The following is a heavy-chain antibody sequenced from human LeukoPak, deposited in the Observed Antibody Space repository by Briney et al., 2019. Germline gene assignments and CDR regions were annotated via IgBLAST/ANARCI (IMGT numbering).Heavy chain of an antibody. CDR3: ARDPTGTTGLNWFDP. J-gene: IGHJ5*02. Sequence: PGGSLRLSCAASGFTFSSYSMNWVRQAPGKGLEWVSSISSSSSYIYYADSVKGRFTISRDNAKSSLYLQMNSLRAEDTAVYYCARDPTGTTGLNWFDPWGQGTLVTVSS. V-gene: IGHV3-21*01. CDR2: ISSSSSYI. D-gene: IGHD1-7*01. CDR1: GFTFSSYS.